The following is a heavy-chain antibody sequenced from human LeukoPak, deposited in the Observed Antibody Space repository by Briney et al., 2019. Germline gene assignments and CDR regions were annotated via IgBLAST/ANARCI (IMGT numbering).Heavy chain of an antibody. Sequence: GESLKISCRASGYSFSTNWIGWVRQMPGKGLEWMGVIYPGDSDTRYSPSFQGQVTISADKSISTAYLQWSSLTASDTAMYYCARSVGATPFDYWGQGTPVTVSS. J-gene: IGHJ4*02. CDR1: GYSFSTNW. V-gene: IGHV5-51*01. D-gene: IGHD1-26*01. CDR3: ARSVGATPFDY. CDR2: IYPGDSDT.